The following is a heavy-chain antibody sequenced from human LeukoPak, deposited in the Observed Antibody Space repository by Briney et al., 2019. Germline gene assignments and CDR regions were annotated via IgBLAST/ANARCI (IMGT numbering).Heavy chain of an antibody. V-gene: IGHV4-30-2*01. CDR1: GGSISSGGYS. J-gene: IGHJ5*02. D-gene: IGHD3-10*01. CDR3: ARGGLVVRGTNNWFDP. CDR2: IYHSGST. Sequence: SQTLSLTCAVSGGSISSGGYSWSWIRQPPGKGLEWIGYIYHSGSTYYNPSLKSRVTISVDRSKNQFSLKPSSVTAADTAVYYCARGGLVVRGTNNWFDPWGQGTLVTVSS.